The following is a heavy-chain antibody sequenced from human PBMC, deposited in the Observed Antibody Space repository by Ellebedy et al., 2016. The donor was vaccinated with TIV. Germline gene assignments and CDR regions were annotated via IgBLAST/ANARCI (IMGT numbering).Heavy chain of an antibody. V-gene: IGHV3-48*01. Sequence: GGSLRLSXAPSGFTFSSYSMNWVRQASGKGLEWVSYISSSSSTIYYADSVKGRFTISRDNAKNSLYLQMNSLGAEDTAVYYCARPGTYYDILTGYKTWYYFDYWGQGTLVTVSS. CDR3: ARPGTYYDILTGYKTWYYFDY. CDR1: GFTFSSYS. J-gene: IGHJ4*02. D-gene: IGHD3-9*01. CDR2: ISSSSSTI.